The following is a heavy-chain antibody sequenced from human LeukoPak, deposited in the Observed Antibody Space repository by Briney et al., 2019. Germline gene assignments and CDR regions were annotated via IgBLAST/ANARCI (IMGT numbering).Heavy chain of an antibody. D-gene: IGHD3-10*01. Sequence: PGGSLRLSCAASGFTFSSYSMNWVRQAPGKGLEWVSYISSSSSTIYYADSVKGRFTISRDNAKNSLYLQMNSLRAEDTAVYYCARAGTMVRGVYYFDYWGQGTLVTVSS. J-gene: IGHJ4*02. CDR1: GFTFSSYS. V-gene: IGHV3-48*04. CDR2: ISSSSSTI. CDR3: ARAGTMVRGVYYFDY.